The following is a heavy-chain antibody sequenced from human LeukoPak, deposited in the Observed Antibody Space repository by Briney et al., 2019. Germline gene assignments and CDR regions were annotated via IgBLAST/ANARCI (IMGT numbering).Heavy chain of an antibody. CDR3: AREEGLLGAFDI. V-gene: IGHV4-30-2*01. J-gene: IGHJ3*02. D-gene: IGHD3-16*01. CDR2: IYHSGST. Sequence: TLSLTCAVSGGSISSGGYSWSWIRQPPGKGLEWIGYIYHSGSTYYNPSLKSRVTISVDRSKNQFSLKLSSVTAADTAVYYCAREEGLLGAFDIWGQGTMVTVSS. CDR1: GGSISSGGYS.